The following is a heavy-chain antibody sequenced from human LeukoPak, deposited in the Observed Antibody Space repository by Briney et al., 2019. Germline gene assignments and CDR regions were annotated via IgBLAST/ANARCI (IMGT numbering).Heavy chain of an antibody. CDR3: TRWHTPFGDDAFHI. Sequence: PGGSLRLSCSASGFTFGAYAVSWFRQAPGKGLEWVGFIRRKAYGGTTEYAASVKGRFTISRDDSKSIAYLQMNSLKTEDTAVYFCTRWHTPFGDDAFHIWGQGTMVTVSS. J-gene: IGHJ3*02. D-gene: IGHD4-17*01. CDR1: GFTFGAYA. V-gene: IGHV3-49*03. CDR2: IRRKAYGGTT.